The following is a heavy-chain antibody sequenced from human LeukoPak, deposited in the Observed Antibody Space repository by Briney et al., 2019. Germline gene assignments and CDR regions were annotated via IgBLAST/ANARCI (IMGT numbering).Heavy chain of an antibody. CDR2: INPSGGST. CDR1: GYTFTSCY. D-gene: IGHD3-10*01. Sequence: ASVKVSCKASGYTFTSCYMHWVRQAPGQGLERMGIINPSGGSTSYAQKFQGRVTMTRDTSTSTVYMELSSLRSEDTAVYYCAIDSLLRVRGVPEDYWGQGTLVTVSS. J-gene: IGHJ4*02. CDR3: AIDSLLRVRGVPEDY. V-gene: IGHV1-46*01.